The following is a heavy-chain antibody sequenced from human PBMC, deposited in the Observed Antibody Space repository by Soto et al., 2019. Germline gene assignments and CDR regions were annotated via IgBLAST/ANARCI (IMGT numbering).Heavy chain of an antibody. CDR2: ISAYNGNT. CDR1: GYTFTSYG. D-gene: IGHD3-3*01. CDR3: ARLGRITIFGVVKDYYGMDV. V-gene: IGHV1-18*04. J-gene: IGHJ6*02. Sequence: ASVKVSCKASGYTFTSYGISWVRQAPGQGLEWMGWISAYNGNTNYAQKLQGRVTMTTDTSTSTAYMELRSLRSDDTAVYYCARLGRITIFGVVKDYYGMDVWGQGTRVTVS.